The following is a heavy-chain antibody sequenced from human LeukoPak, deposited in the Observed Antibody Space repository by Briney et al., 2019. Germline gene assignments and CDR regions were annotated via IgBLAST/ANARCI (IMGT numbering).Heavy chain of an antibody. V-gene: IGHV3-23*01. CDR1: GFTFSSQA. Sequence: GGSLRLSCAASGFTFSSQAMSWVRQAPGKGLEWVSTISDSGVNTYYADSVKGRFTISRDNSKNTLYMQMNSLRAEDTAVYYCAKDLSSSGFRIDYWGQGTLVTVSS. J-gene: IGHJ4*02. D-gene: IGHD6-19*01. CDR3: AKDLSSSGFRIDY. CDR2: ISDSGVNT.